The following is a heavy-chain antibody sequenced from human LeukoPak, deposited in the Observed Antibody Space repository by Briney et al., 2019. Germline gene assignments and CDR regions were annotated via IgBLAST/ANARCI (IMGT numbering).Heavy chain of an antibody. CDR2: INHSGST. J-gene: IGHJ4*02. Sequence: SETLSLTCAVYGGSFTGYYWSWIRQPPGKGLEWIGEINHSGSTNYNPSLKSRVTISVDTSKNQFSLKLSSVTAADTAVYYCARGGPFDYWGQGTLVTVSS. V-gene: IGHV4-34*01. CDR3: ARGGPFDY. CDR1: GGSFTGYY.